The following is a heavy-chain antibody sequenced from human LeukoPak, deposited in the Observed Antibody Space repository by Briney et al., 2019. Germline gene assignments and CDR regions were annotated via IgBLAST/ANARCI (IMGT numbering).Heavy chain of an antibody. V-gene: IGHV1-58*02. CDR2: IVFGSGNT. Sequence: ASVKVSCKASGFTFTSSAMQWVRQARGQRLEWIGWIVFGSGNTNYAQKFQERVTITRDMSTSTAYMELSSLRSEDTAVYYCARGRRQQLVQLYYYYYYYMDVWGKGTTVTVSS. J-gene: IGHJ6*03. CDR1: GFTFTSSA. CDR3: ARGRRQQLVQLYYYYYYYMDV. D-gene: IGHD6-13*01.